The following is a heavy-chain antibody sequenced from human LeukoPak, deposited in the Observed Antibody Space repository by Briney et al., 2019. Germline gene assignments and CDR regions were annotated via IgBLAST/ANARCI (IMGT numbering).Heavy chain of an antibody. D-gene: IGHD1-1*01. CDR1: GGSISSGGYS. V-gene: IGHV4-30-2*01. CDR3: ARGPGPGRHFDY. Sequence: SQTLSLTCAVSGGSISSGGYSWSWIRQPPGKGLEWIGYIYHSGSTYYNPSLKSRVTISVDTSKNQFSLKLSSVTAADTAVYCCARGPGPGRHFDYWGQGTLVTVSS. CDR2: IYHSGST. J-gene: IGHJ4*02.